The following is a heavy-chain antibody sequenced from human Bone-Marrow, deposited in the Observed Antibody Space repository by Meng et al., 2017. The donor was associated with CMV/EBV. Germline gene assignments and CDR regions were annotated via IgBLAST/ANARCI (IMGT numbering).Heavy chain of an antibody. D-gene: IGHD3-9*01. CDR3: TRHGYTNILTGNYEDV. CDR2: ISSSSSYI. CDR1: GFTFSSYS. Sequence: GGSLRLSCAASGFTFSSYSMNWVRQAPGKGLEWVSSISSSSSYIYYADSVKGRFTISRDNAKNSLYLQMNSLRAEDTAIYYCTRHGYTNILTGNYEDVWGQGTTVTVSS. V-gene: IGHV3-21*04. J-gene: IGHJ6*02.